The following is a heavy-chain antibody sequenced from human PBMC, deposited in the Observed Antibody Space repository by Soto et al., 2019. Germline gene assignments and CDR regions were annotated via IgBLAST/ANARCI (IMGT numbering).Heavy chain of an antibody. D-gene: IGHD2-2*01. CDR2: IYPGDSDT. CDR1: GYSFTSYW. Sequence: GESLKISCKGSGYSFTSYWIGWVRQMPGKGLEWMGIIYPGDSDTRYSPSFQGQVTISADKSISTAYLQWSSLKASDTAMYYCASAYCSSTSCYSQGMAVWGQGTTVTVSS. J-gene: IGHJ6*02. CDR3: ASAYCSSTSCYSQGMAV. V-gene: IGHV5-51*01.